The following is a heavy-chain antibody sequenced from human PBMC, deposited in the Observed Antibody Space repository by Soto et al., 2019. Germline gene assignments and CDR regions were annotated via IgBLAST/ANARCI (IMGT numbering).Heavy chain of an antibody. D-gene: IGHD2-15*01. J-gene: IGHJ6*03. V-gene: IGHV1-69*13. CDR1: GGTFSSYA. CDR3: ARDVTLSYYYYYMDV. Sequence: ASVKVSCKASGGTFSSYAISWVRQVPGQGLEWMGGIIPIFGTANYAQKFQGRVTITADESTSTAYMELSSLRSEDTAVYYCARDVTLSYYYYYMDVWGKGTTVTVSS. CDR2: IIPIFGTA.